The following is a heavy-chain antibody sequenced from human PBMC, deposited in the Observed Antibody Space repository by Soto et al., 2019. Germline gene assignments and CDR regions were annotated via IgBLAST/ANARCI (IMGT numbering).Heavy chain of an antibody. D-gene: IGHD4-17*01. CDR1: GDSISSNSHY. CDR2: IYYNGNT. J-gene: IGHJ4*02. CDR3: ARGMTTVTTLDY. V-gene: IGHV4-39*07. Sequence: SETMSHTCTVSGDSISSNSHYWGWIRQPPGKGLESIAYIYYNGNTNYNPSLKSRVTISVDTSKNQFSLKLSSVTAADTAVYYCARGMTTVTTLDYWGQGTLVTVSS.